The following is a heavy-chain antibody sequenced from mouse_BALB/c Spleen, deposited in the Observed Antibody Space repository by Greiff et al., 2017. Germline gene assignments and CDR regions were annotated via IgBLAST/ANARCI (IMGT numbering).Heavy chain of an antibody. V-gene: IGHV3-2*02. J-gene: IGHJ3*01. CDR2: ISYSGST. Sequence: DVKLQESGPGLVKPSQSLSLTCTVTGYSITSDYAWNWIRQFPGNKLEWMGYISYSGSTSYNPSLKSRISITRDTSKNQFFLQLNSVTTEDTATYYCASSSYYDYAWFAYWGQGTLVTVSA. D-gene: IGHD2-4*01. CDR3: ASSSYYDYAWFAY. CDR1: GYSITSDYA.